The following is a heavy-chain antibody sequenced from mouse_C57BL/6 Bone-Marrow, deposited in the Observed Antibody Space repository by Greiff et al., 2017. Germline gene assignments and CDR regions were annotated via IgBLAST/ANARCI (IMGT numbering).Heavy chain of an antibody. Sequence: EVMLVESGGGLVKPGGSLKLSCAASGFTFSDYGMHWVRQAPEKGLEWVAYISSGSSTIYYADTVKGRFTISRDNAKNTLFLQMTSLRSEDTAMYYCARPKSLNYVSPYYFDYWGQGTTLTVSS. CDR2: ISSGSSTI. J-gene: IGHJ2*01. V-gene: IGHV5-17*01. CDR3: ARPKSLNYVSPYYFDY. CDR1: GFTFSDYG. D-gene: IGHD1-1*01.